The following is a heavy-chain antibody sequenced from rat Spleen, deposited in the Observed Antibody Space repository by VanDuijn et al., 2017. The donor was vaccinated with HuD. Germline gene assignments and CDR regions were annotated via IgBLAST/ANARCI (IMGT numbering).Heavy chain of an antibody. J-gene: IGHJ4*01. CDR1: GYSLTSNYL. V-gene: IGHV3-3*01. CDR3: ARGVMDA. CDR2: INRAGST. Sequence: EVQLQESGPGLVKPSPSLSLTCSFTGYSLTSNYLRTWIRKFPGNKLEWMGYINRAGSTNYNPSLKSRISITRDTSKNQFFLQVNSVTTEDTATYYCARGVMDAWGQGASVTVSS.